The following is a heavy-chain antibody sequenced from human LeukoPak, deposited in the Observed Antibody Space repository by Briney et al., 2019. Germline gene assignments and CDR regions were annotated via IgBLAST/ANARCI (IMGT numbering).Heavy chain of an antibody. D-gene: IGHD3-22*01. J-gene: IGHJ4*02. V-gene: IGHV3-23*01. CDR1: GFTLSDYP. CDR2: FDRGSLDT. Sequence: GSLRLSCAAPGFTLSDYPMTWVRQAPGKGLQWVSLFDRGSLDTYYADSVRGRFTVSRDNDKNTLYLQMNNLRAEDTAVYYCARRGYESSGPKYYFDHWGQGILVTVSS. CDR3: ARRGYESSGPKYYFDH.